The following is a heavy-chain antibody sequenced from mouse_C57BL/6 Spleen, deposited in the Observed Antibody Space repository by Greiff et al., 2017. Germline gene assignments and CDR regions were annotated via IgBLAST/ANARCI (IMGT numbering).Heavy chain of an antibody. CDR1: GFTFSDYY. CDR2: ISNGGGST. V-gene: IGHV5-12*01. J-gene: IGHJ4*01. CDR3: ARRYYDYGDYYAMDY. D-gene: IGHD2-4*01. Sequence: EVKLQASGGGLVQPGGSLKLSCAASGFTFSDYYMYWVRQTPEKRLEWVAYISNGGGSTYYPDTVKGRFTISRDNAKNTLYLQMSRLKSEDTAMYYCARRYYDYGDYYAMDYWGQGTSVTVSS.